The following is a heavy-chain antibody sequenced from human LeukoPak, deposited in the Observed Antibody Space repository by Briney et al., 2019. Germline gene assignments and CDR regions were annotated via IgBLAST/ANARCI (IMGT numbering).Heavy chain of an antibody. CDR3: AKDRGPYIGIDNNWFDP. CDR2: ISGSGDST. D-gene: IGHD1-26*01. V-gene: IGHV3-23*01. J-gene: IGHJ5*02. CDR1: GFTFNIYA. Sequence: GGPLRLSCAASGFTFNIYAMNWVRQPPGKGLEWVSAISGSGDSTYYADSVKGRFTIARDNSKNTLYLHMNSLTAADTAVYYCAKDRGPYIGIDNNWFDPWGQGTLVSVSS.